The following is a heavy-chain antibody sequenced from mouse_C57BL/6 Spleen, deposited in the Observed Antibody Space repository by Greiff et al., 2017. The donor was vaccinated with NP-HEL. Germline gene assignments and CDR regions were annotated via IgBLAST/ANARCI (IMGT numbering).Heavy chain of an antibody. D-gene: IGHD1-1*01. Sequence: EVQLQQSGPELVKPGASVKISCKASGYTFTDYYMNWVKQSHGKSLEWIGDINPNNGGTSYNQKFKGKATLTVDKSSSTAYMELRSLLSWDSAVYYCSLITSPFHYYAMDYWGQGTSVTVSS. CDR2: INPNNGGT. CDR1: GYTFTDYY. CDR3: SLITSPFHYYAMDY. V-gene: IGHV1-26*01. J-gene: IGHJ4*01.